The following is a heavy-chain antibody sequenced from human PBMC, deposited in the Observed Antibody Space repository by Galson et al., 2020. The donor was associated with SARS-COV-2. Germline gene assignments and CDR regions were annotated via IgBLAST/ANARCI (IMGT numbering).Heavy chain of an antibody. CDR2: ISPNGDYT. D-gene: IGHD6-6*01. J-gene: IGHJ4*02. V-gene: IGHV3-23*01. CDR3: ASIEYTSSSVDY. Sequence: GGSLRLSCVASEFTFTTYTMSWVRQAPGKGLEWVSSISPNGDYTYYADSVQGRFTISRDNSENTMYLQMNSLRAEDTAVFYCASIEYTSSSVDYWGQGALVTVSS. CDR1: EFTFTTYT.